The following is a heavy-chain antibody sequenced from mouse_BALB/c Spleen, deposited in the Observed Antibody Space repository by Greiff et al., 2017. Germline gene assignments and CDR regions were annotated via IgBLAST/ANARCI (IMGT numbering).Heavy chain of an antibody. V-gene: IGHV5-12-2*01. CDR2: ISNGGGST. CDR3: ARQTLLRSYFDV. CDR1: GFTFSSYT. J-gene: IGHJ1*01. Sequence: EVKVVESGGGLVQPGGSLKLSCAASGFTFSSYTMSWVRQTPEKRLEWVAYISNGGGSTYYPDTVKGRFTISRDNAKNTLYLQMSSLKSEDTAMYYCARQTLLRSYFDVWGAGTTVTVSS. D-gene: IGHD1-1*01.